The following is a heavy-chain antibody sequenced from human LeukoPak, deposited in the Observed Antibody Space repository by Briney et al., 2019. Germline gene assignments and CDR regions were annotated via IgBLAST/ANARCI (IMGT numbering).Heavy chain of an antibody. Sequence: SVKVSCKASGGTFISYASSWVRQAPGQGLEWMGRIIPIFGTANYAQKFQGRVTITTDESTSTAYMELSSLRSEDTAVYYCASSRYSSGWSDYWGQGTLVTVSS. D-gene: IGHD6-19*01. J-gene: IGHJ4*02. CDR2: IIPIFGTA. V-gene: IGHV1-69*05. CDR1: GGTFISYA. CDR3: ASSRYSSGWSDY.